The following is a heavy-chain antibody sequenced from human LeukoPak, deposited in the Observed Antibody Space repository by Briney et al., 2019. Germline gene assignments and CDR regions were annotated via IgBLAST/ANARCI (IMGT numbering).Heavy chain of an antibody. J-gene: IGHJ5*02. CDR2: ISGYSGNT. V-gene: IGHV1-18*01. D-gene: IGHD2-2*01. Sequence: GASVKVSCKASGYILSSYGISWVRQAPGQGLEWMGWISGYSGNTKYSQRLQGRVSMTTDTSTSTAYMELRSLRSDDTAVYYCARDSLDCSTTSCHSFDHWGQGTLVTVSS. CDR3: ARDSLDCSTTSCHSFDH. CDR1: GYILSSYG.